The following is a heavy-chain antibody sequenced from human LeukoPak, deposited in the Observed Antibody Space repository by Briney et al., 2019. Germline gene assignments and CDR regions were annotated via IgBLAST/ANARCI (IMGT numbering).Heavy chain of an antibody. CDR3: ARDRGYCSGGSCYDWFDP. J-gene: IGHJ5*02. Sequence: SETLSLTCTVSGGSISSYYWSWIRQPPGKGLEWIGYIYYSGSTNYNPSLKSRVTISVDTSKNQFSLKLSSVTAADTAVYYCARDRGYCSGGSCYDWFDPWGQGTLVTASS. CDR2: IYYSGST. D-gene: IGHD2-15*01. CDR1: GGSISSYY. V-gene: IGHV4-59*01.